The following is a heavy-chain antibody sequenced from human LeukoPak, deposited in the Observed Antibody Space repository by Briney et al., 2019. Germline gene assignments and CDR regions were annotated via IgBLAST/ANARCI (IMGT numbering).Heavy chain of an antibody. Sequence: GGSLRLSCAASGFTFSSYSMNWVRQAPGKGLEWVSYISSSSSTIYYADSVKGRFTISRDNAKNSLYLQMNSLRAEDTAVYYCARDRGYSGSRGGFDYWGQGTLVTVSS. D-gene: IGHD1-26*01. CDR3: ARDRGYSGSRGGFDY. CDR2: ISSSSSTI. J-gene: IGHJ4*02. CDR1: GFTFSSYS. V-gene: IGHV3-48*04.